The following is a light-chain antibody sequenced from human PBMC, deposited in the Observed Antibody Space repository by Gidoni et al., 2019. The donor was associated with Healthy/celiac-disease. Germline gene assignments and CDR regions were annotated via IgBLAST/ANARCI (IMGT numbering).Light chain of an antibody. J-gene: IGKJ1*01. CDR2: GAS. Sequence: IVLTQSPGTLSLSPGERATLSCRASQSVSSSYLAWYQQKPGQAPRLLIYGASSRATGIPDRGSGSGSGTDFTLTISRLEPEDFAVYYCQQYGSSPWTFGQGTKVEIK. CDR3: QQYGSSPWT. V-gene: IGKV3-20*01. CDR1: QSVSSSY.